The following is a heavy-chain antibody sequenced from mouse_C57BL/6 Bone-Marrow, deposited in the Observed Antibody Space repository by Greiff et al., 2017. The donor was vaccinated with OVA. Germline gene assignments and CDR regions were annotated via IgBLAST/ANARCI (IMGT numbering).Heavy chain of an antibody. CDR3: ARDYSNCGVDY. Sequence: VQLQQSGPELVKPGASVKISCKASGYSFNDYNMHWVKQSNGQSLEWIGVINPNYGATGYNQKFKGKATLTVDQSSSTAYMQLSSLTSEDSAVYYCARDYSNCGVDYWGQGTTLTVSS. CDR1: GYSFNDYN. CDR2: INPNYGAT. V-gene: IGHV1-39*01. J-gene: IGHJ2*01. D-gene: IGHD2-5*01.